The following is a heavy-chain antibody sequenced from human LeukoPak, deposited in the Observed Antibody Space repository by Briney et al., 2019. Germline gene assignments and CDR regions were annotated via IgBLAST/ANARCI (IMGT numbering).Heavy chain of an antibody. CDR2: INHSGST. CDR1: GGSISSYY. J-gene: IGHJ5*02. Sequence: PSETLSLTCTVSGGSISSYYWSWIRQPPGKGLEWIGEINHSGSTNYNPSLKSRVTISVDTSKNQFSLKLSSVTAADTAVYYCARGPRWLLSYNWFDPWGQGTLVTVSS. D-gene: IGHD3-9*01. V-gene: IGHV4-34*01. CDR3: ARGPRWLLSYNWFDP.